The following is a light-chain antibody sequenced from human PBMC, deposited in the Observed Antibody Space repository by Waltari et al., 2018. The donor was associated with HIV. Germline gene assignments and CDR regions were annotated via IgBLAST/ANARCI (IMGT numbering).Light chain of an antibody. CDR3: SSYTSSSSRV. Sequence: QPALTQPAPVSGSPGQSITIPCPGTSSDAGGYNYVSWYQKHPGKAPTIMIYDVSNRPSGVSTRFSGSKSGNTASLTLSVLQAEDEADYYCSSYTSSSSRVFGGGTKLTVL. V-gene: IGLV2-14*03. J-gene: IGLJ3*02. CDR1: SSDAGGYNY. CDR2: DVS.